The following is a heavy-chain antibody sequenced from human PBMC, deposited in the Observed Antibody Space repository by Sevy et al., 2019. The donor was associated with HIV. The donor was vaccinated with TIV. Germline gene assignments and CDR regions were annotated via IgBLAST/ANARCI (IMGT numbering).Heavy chain of an antibody. CDR1: RLTLSSYW. D-gene: IGHD2-2*01. Sequence: GGSLRLSCAAPRLTLSSYWMHWVRQAPGNGLVWVSGVNSDGGSTTYADSVKGRFTISRENAKNTLSLQMNSLRVEDTAVYHCVASNSWEDYWGQGTLVTVSS. CDR2: VNSDGGST. J-gene: IGHJ4*02. V-gene: IGHV3-74*01. CDR3: VASNSWEDY.